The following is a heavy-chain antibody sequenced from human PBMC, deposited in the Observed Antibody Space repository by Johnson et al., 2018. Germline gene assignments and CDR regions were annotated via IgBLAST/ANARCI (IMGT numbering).Heavy chain of an antibody. Sequence: VQLVQSGGGSVQPGGSXRLSCGASGFTSGLTFRSYWMHWVRQAPGKGLVWVSRIDNAGGLTIYADSVQGRFTISRDNAKNTLHLQMNSLRAEDTAVYYWVRDPPNSRPAFDIWGQGTMVTVSS. CDR2: IDNAGGLT. V-gene: IGHV3-74*01. J-gene: IGHJ3*02. CDR1: GFTSGLTFRSYW. CDR3: VRDPPNSRPAFDI. D-gene: IGHD6-13*01.